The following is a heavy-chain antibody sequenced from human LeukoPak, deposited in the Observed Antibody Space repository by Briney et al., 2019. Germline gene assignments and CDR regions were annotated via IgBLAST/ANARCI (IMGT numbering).Heavy chain of an antibody. J-gene: IGHJ3*02. CDR2: IKHDGTES. CDR1: GFTFSSYW. CDR3: ARGDFWSGDYTDAFDI. V-gene: IGHV3-7*04. Sequence: PGGSLRLSCTAPGFTFSSYWMSWVRQAPGKGLEWVASIKHDGTESYSVDSVKGRFAISRDNAKNSLYLQMNRLRTEDTAVYYCARGDFWSGDYTDAFDIWGQGTMVTASS. D-gene: IGHD3-3*01.